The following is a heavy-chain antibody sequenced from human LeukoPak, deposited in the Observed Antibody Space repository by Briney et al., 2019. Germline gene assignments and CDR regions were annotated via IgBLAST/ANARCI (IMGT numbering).Heavy chain of an antibody. J-gene: IGHJ4*02. CDR2: ISWNSVTI. CDR1: GFTFDDYS. CDR3: EKIDYGGNY. D-gene: IGHD4-23*01. V-gene: IGHV3-9*01. Sequence: GGSLRLSCAVAGFTFDDYSMHWVRPAPGRGREWVSGISWNSVTIGYADFVKGRFTISRDNAKKSLYLQMNGLRAEDTALYYCEKIDYGGNYWGQGTLVTVSS.